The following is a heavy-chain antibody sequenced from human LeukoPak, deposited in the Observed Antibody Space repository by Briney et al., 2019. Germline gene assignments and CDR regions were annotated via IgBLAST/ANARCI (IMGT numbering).Heavy chain of an antibody. J-gene: IGHJ3*02. CDR3: ARFRKAVGAFDI. V-gene: IGHV1-2*02. CDR1: GYTFTGYY. CDR2: INPNSGGT. Sequence: ASVRVSCKASGYTFTGYYMHWVRQAPGQGLEWMGWINPNSGGTNYAQKFQGRVTMTRDMSTSTAYMELSSLRSEDTAVYYCARFRKAVGAFDIWGQGTMVTVSS.